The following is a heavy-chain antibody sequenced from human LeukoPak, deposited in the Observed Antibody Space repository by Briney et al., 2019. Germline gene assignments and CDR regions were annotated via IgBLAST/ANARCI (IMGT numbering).Heavy chain of an antibody. D-gene: IGHD3-10*01. V-gene: IGHV4-4*02. CDR2: IYHSGST. CDR3: ARERYYYGSGSYYNAPQRWFDP. Sequence: PSGTLSLTCAVSGGSISSSNWWSWVRQPPGKGLEWIGEIYHSGSTNYNPSLKSRVTISVDKSKNQFSLKLSSVTAADTAVYYCARERYYYGSGSYYNAPQRWFDPWGQGTLVTVSS. J-gene: IGHJ5*02. CDR1: GGSISSSNW.